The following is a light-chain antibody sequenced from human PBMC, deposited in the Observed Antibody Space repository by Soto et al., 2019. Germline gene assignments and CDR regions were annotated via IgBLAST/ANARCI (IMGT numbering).Light chain of an antibody. V-gene: IGKV3-20*01. J-gene: IGKJ1*01. CDR3: QQYGSSRWT. CDR2: CAS. CDR1: QSLVSDY. Sequence: DIELTQSPGSLALYPGEGASLXCRASQSLVSDYLAWYQRDPGQAPRLLNYCASSRATGTPDRFSCSGSGTAFTRTISRLEPEDFAVYYGQQYGSSRWTFGQGTKVDIK.